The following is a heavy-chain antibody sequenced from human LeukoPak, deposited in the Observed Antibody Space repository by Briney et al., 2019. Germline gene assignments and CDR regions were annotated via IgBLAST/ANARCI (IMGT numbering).Heavy chain of an antibody. Sequence: ASVKVSCKASGYTLTSYDINWVRQATGQGLEWMGWMNPNSGNTGYAQKFQGRVTMTRNTSISTAYMELSSLRSEDTAVYYCARGYTPRGGWYYYYGMDVWGQGTTVIVSS. J-gene: IGHJ6*02. CDR3: ARGYTPRGGWYYYYGMDV. CDR2: MNPNSGNT. V-gene: IGHV1-8*01. CDR1: GYTLTSYD. D-gene: IGHD3-16*01.